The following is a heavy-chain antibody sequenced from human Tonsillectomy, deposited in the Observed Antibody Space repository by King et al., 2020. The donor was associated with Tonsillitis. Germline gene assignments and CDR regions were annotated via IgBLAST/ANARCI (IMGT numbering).Heavy chain of an antibody. CDR1: GFTFSTFD. Sequence: VQLVESGGGVVQPGRSLRLSCAASGFTFSTFDIHWVRQAPGKGLEWVAVISYDGSNKYYVDSVKGRFTISRDNSKNTLYLQMNSLRAEDTAVYFCAKDLIDYYDRSGYLDCWGQGTLVTVSS. CDR2: ISYDGSNK. D-gene: IGHD3-22*01. CDR3: AKDLIDYYDRSGYLDC. J-gene: IGHJ4*02. V-gene: IGHV3-30*18.